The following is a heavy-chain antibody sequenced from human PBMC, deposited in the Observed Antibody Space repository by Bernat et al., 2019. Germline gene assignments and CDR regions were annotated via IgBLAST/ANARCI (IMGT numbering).Heavy chain of an antibody. CDR2: IIPIFGTA. CDR3: ARVSVRLQYFGAVDP. D-gene: IGHD4-11*01. Sequence: QVQLVQSGAEVKKPGSSVKVSCKASGDTFSSYAISWVRQAPGQGLEWMGGIIPIFGTANYAQKFQGRVTITADESTSTAYMELSSLRSEDTAVYYCARVSVRLQYFGAVDPWGQGTLVTVSS. J-gene: IGHJ5*02. CDR1: GDTFSSYA. V-gene: IGHV1-69*01.